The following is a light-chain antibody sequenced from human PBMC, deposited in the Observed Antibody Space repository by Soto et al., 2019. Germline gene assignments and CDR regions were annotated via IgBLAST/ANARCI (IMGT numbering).Light chain of an antibody. CDR1: QDITND. Sequence: DIQMTQSPSSLSAFVGDRVTITCRASQDITNDLGWYQQKPGKAPKRLIYAASSLQSGVPSRFSGSGSGTEFTLTISSLQPEDFATYFCLQHNSYPRVTFGGGTKVEIK. V-gene: IGKV1-17*01. CDR2: AAS. CDR3: LQHNSYPRVT. J-gene: IGKJ4*01.